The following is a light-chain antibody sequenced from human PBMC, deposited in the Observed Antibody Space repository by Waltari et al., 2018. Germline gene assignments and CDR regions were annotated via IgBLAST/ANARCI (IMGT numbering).Light chain of an antibody. V-gene: IGKV1-9*01. J-gene: IGKJ5*01. CDR1: QDISTY. CDR2: SAS. CDR3: QVFNSLPVT. Sequence: SQLTQSPSFLSASIVHGVTITCWASQDISTYLAWYQQQPGKAPNLLLYSASTSQSGVPSRFSGSGSGTDFTLTISSLQSEDFATYYCQVFNSLPVTFGEGTRVEIK.